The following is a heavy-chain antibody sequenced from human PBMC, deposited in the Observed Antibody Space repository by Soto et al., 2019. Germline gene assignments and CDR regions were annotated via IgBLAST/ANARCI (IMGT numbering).Heavy chain of an antibody. D-gene: IGHD2-15*01. J-gene: IGHJ2*01. V-gene: IGHV1-69*12. CDR3: ASGVVAATPVWYFDL. Sequence: QVQLVQSGAEVKKPGSSVKVSCKASGGTFSSYAISWVRQAPGQGLEWMGGIIPIFGTANYAQKFQGRVTITADESTSTAYMELSGLRSEDTAVYYCASGVVAATPVWYFDLWGRGTLVTVSS. CDR1: GGTFSSYA. CDR2: IIPIFGTA.